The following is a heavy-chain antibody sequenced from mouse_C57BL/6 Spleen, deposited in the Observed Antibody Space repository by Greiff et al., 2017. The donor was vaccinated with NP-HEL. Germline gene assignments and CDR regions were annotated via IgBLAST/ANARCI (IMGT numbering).Heavy chain of an antibody. CDR3: TTNYYGSSHYYFDY. D-gene: IGHD1-1*01. CDR2: IDPENGDT. J-gene: IGHJ2*01. V-gene: IGHV14-4*01. CDR1: GFNIKDDY. Sequence: EVQLQQSGAELVRPGASVKLSSTASGFNIKDDYMHWVKQRPEQGLEWIGWIDPENGDTEYASKFQGKATITADTSSNTAYLQLSSLTSEDTAVYYCTTNYYGSSHYYFDYWGQGTTLTVSS.